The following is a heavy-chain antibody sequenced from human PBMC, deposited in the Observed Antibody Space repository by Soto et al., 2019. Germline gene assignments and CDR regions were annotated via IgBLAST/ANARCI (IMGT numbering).Heavy chain of an antibody. V-gene: IGHV3-30-3*01. CDR1: GFTFSSYA. CDR3: ARDDTTAAFDI. J-gene: IGHJ3*02. CDR2: ISFDETNK. D-gene: IGHD1-26*01. Sequence: GGSLRLSCAASGFTFSSYAMHWFRQVPGKGLEWVAVISFDETNKYYADSVKGRFTISRDNSRNTLYLQMNSLRAEDTAVYYCARDDTTAAFDIWGRGTMVTV.